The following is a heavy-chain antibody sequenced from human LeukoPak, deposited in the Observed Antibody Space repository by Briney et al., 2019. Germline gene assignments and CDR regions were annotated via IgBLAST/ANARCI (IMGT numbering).Heavy chain of an antibody. CDR2: ISGSGIGT. CDR3: AKDIGRAFDI. Sequence: GGSLRLSCAASAFTFSSYALGWVRQAPGKGLEWVSAISGSGIGTYYADSVKGRFTISRDNSKNTLYLQMNSLRAEDTAVYYCAKDIGRAFDIWGQGTMVTVSS. V-gene: IGHV3-23*01. D-gene: IGHD1-26*01. J-gene: IGHJ3*02. CDR1: AFTFSSYA.